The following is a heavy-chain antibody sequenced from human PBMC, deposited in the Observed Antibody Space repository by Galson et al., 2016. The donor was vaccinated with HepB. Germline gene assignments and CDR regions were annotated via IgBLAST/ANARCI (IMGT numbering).Heavy chain of an antibody. D-gene: IGHD2-2*01. CDR2: ISGDGAP. Sequence: SLRLSCAASGFTLSSYAMSWVRQAPGKGLEWVSSISGDGAPYYVDSMKGRFTISRDNSKDTLYLQMISLRAEDTAVYYCARDRGFYSSTWDGGKGTLVTVSS. CDR1: GFTLSSYA. CDR3: ARDRGFYSSTWD. J-gene: IGHJ4*02. V-gene: IGHV3-23*01.